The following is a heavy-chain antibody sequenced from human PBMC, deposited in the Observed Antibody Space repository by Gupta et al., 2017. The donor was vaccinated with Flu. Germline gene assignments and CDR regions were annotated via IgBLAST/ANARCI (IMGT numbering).Heavy chain of an antibody. Sequence: RNNISWVRQAPQKGLEWVAVIYSGGATFYADSVKGRFTISSDNSKNILYLKMDSLRVDDTAVYYWARERMVTVEVDAYDMWGQGTMVTVSS. CDR1: RNN. D-gene: IGHD2-21*02. J-gene: IGHJ3*02. V-gene: IGHV3-53*01. CDR2: IYSGGAT. CDR3: ARERMVTVEVDAYDM.